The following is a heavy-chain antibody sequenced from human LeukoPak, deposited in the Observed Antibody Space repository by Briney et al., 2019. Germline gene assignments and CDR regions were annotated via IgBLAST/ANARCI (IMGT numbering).Heavy chain of an antibody. CDR2: IYSGGST. CDR3: ATGVRYYYGSGSYVGVRAFDI. Sequence: GGSLRLSCAASWFTVSSNYMSWVRQAPGKGLEWVSVIYSGGSTYYADSVKGRFTISRDNSKNTLYPQMNSLRAEDTAVYYCATGVRYYYGSGSYVGVRAFDIWGQGTMVTVSS. V-gene: IGHV3-53*01. CDR1: WFTVSSNY. J-gene: IGHJ3*02. D-gene: IGHD3-10*01.